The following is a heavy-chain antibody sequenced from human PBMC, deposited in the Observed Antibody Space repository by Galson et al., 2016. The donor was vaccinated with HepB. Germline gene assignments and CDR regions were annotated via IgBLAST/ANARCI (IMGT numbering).Heavy chain of an antibody. CDR3: AKASGSDYFFKH. D-gene: IGHD1-26*01. J-gene: IGHJ1*01. Sequence: SLRLSCAASGFTFQDYVIHWVRQRPGKGLEWVSLINWDGSATFYTESVKGRFTTSRDNSKNSLYLQMNSLTTEDTAFYFCAKASGSDYFFKHWGQGSLVTVSS. CDR1: GFTFQDYV. CDR2: INWDGSAT. V-gene: IGHV3-43D*03.